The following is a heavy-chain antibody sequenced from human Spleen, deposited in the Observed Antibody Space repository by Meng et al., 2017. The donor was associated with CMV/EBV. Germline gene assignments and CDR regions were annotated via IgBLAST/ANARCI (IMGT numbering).Heavy chain of an antibody. Sequence: GAFRTGNRSWSWIRKHPGKGLEWIGYVYYSASTSSSPSLKSRVSISVDTSKNQLCLKLGSVTAADTAVYYCARVIRGQLALYAFDIWGQGTMVTVSS. CDR2: VYYSAST. CDR3: ARVIRGQLALYAFDI. D-gene: IGHD3-10*01. J-gene: IGHJ3*02. V-gene: IGHV4-31*02. CDR1: GAFRTGNRS.